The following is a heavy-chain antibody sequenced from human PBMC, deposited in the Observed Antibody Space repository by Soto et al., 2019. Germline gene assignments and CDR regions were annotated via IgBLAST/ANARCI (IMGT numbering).Heavy chain of an antibody. J-gene: IGHJ4*02. V-gene: IGHV4-59*01. CDR3: ARSTGYGDSYFDY. CDR2: MYYGGST. D-gene: IGHD4-17*01. Sequence: QVQLQESGPGLVKPSETLSLPCTVSGGPIRTYYWNWIRQPPGKGLGWIGYMYYGGSTNYNPSLMSRVTVSGETSKNDFSLKLTSVTAADTAVYYCARSTGYGDSYFDYWGRGTLVTVSS. CDR1: GGPIRTYY.